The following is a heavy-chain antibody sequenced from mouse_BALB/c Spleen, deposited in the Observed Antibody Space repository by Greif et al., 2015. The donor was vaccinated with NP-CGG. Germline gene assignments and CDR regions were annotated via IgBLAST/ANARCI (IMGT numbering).Heavy chain of an antibody. D-gene: IGHD2-4*01. CDR3: ASYDYDGYAMDY. J-gene: IGHJ4*01. Sequence: VHLVESGPELVKPGASVKISCKASGYTFTDYYINWVKQKPGQGLEWIGWIYPGSGNTKYNEKFKGKATLTVDTSSSTAYMQLSSLTSEDTAVYFCASYDYDGYAMDYWGQGTSVTVSS. V-gene: IGHV1-84*02. CDR1: GYTFTDYY. CDR2: IYPGSGNT.